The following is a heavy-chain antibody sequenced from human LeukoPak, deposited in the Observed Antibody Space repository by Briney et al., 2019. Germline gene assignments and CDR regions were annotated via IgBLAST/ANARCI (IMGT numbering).Heavy chain of an antibody. CDR2: VSSSSSSI. CDR1: GFTFSSYS. D-gene: IGHD5-18*01. V-gene: IGHV3-21*01. CDR3: ARASGDIVETATMGSY. J-gene: IGHJ4*02. Sequence: GGSLRLSCAASGFTFSSYSMNWVRQAPGKGLEWVSSVSSSSSSIYYADSVKGRFTISRDNAKNSLYLQMNSLRAEDTAVYYCARASGDIVETATMGSYWGQGTLVTVSS.